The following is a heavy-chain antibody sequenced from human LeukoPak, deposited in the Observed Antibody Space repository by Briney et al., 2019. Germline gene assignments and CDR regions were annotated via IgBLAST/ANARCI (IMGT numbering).Heavy chain of an antibody. CDR3: ARGDVKTIYRNGMDV. J-gene: IGHJ6*02. D-gene: IGHD3-16*02. CDR2: ISAYNGDT. V-gene: IGHV1-18*01. Sequence: ASVKVSCKASGYTFPSYGITWVRQAPGQGLEWMGWISAYNGDTNHAQKLQGRVTMTTDTSTSTAYMELRSLRSDDTAVYYCARGDVKTIYRNGMDVWGQGTTVTVSS. CDR1: GYTFPSYG.